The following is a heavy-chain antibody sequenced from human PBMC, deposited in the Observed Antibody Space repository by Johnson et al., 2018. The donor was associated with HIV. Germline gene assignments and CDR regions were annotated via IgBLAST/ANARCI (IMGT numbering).Heavy chain of an antibody. J-gene: IGHJ3*02. CDR1: GLTVSSNY. D-gene: IGHD1-14*01. V-gene: IGHV3-66*02. CDR2: SGSGVST. CDR3: ARDRNGGAFDI. Sequence: VQLVESGGGLVQPGGSLRLSCAPSGLTVSSNYLSWVRQAPGKGLEWVSALSGSGVSTYYADSVKGRFTISRDNSKNTLYLQMNSLRPEDTAVYFCARDRNGGAFDIWGQGTMVTVSS.